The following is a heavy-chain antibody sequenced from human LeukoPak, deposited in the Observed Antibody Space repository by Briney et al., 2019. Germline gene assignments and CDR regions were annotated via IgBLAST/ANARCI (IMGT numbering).Heavy chain of an antibody. Sequence: GGSLRLSCAASGFTFSSYSMNWVRQAPRKGLEWVSSISSSSSYKYYADSVKGRFTISRDNAKNSLYLQMSSLRAEDTAVYYCARVGAPDAFDIWGQGTTVTVSS. D-gene: IGHD1-26*01. CDR3: ARVGAPDAFDI. V-gene: IGHV3-21*01. CDR2: ISSSSSYK. CDR1: GFTFSSYS. J-gene: IGHJ3*02.